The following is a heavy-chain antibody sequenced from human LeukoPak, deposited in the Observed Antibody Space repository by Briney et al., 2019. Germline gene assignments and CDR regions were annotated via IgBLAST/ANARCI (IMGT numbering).Heavy chain of an antibody. CDR2: IYSGGST. J-gene: IGHJ3*02. Sequence: GGSLRLSCTVSGFTVSSNSMSWVRQAPGKGLEWVSVIYSGGSTYYADSVKGRFTISRDNSKNTLYLQMNSLRAEDTAVYYCARGPGIAAATDAFDIWGQGTMVTVSS. V-gene: IGHV3-53*01. CDR3: ARGPGIAAATDAFDI. CDR1: GFTVSSNS. D-gene: IGHD6-13*01.